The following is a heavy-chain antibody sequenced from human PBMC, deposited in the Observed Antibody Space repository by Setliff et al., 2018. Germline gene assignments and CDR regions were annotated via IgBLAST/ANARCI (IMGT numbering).Heavy chain of an antibody. CDR1: GFMFSTYA. V-gene: IGHV3-23*03. J-gene: IGHJ4*02. CDR2: LYSGDSST. Sequence: GGSLRLSCAASGFMFSTYAMSWVRQAPGKGLEWVSVLYSGDSSTHYADSVKGRITISRDPSRNTLFLEMNTLSADDTAVYFCAKSAVAGTGILDSWGQGTLVTVS. CDR3: AKSAVAGTGILDS. D-gene: IGHD6-19*01.